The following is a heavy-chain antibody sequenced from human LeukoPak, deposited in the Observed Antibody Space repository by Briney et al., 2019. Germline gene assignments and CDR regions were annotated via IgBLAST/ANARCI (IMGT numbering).Heavy chain of an antibody. Sequence: GGSLRLSCAASGFDFSSHGMNWFRQAPGKGLEWVSTINFNGGRTYYADSVRGRFSVSRDNSKNTLYLQMNSLRVEDTAVYYCAKGGRGSWAGNTGDWGQGTLVSVSS. D-gene: IGHD3-10*01. CDR2: INFNGGRT. V-gene: IGHV3-23*01. CDR1: GFDFSSHG. J-gene: IGHJ4*02. CDR3: AKGGRGSWAGNTGD.